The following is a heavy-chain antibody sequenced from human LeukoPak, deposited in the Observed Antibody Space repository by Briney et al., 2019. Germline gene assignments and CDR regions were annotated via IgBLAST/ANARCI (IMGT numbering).Heavy chain of an antibody. CDR3: TRGSIAYYYMDV. D-gene: IGHD3-22*01. V-gene: IGHV4-59*01. Sequence: PSETLSLTCTVSGGSISSYYWSWIRQPPGKGLVWIGNIYYSGSTNYNPSLKSRVTISVDTSKNQFSLKLSSVTAADTAVYYCTRGSIAYYYMDVWGKGTTVTISS. CDR2: IYYSGST. J-gene: IGHJ6*03. CDR1: GGSISSYY.